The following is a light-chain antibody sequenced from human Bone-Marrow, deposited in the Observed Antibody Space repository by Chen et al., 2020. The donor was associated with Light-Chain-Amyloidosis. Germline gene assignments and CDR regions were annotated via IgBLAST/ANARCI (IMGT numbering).Light chain of an antibody. CDR1: SSDIGNWNG. J-gene: IGLJ3*02. CDR2: EVS. Sequence: QSALTQPPSVSGSPGQSVTISCTGTSSDIGNWNGGSWHQQPPGTAPKLMIYEVSHRTSGVPDRFSGSKSGNTASLTISGLQAEDEANYYCSSFTNSNTWVFGGGTRLTVL. V-gene: IGLV2-18*02. CDR3: SSFTNSNTWV.